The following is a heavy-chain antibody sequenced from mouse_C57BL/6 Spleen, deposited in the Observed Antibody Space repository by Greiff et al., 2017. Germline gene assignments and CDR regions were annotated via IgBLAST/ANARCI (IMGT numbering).Heavy chain of an antibody. CDR3: ARGGGILDY. Sequence: QVQLQQPGAELVMPGASVKLSCKASGYTFTSYWMPWVQQRPGQGLEWIGEIDPSDSYTNYNQKFKGKSTLTVDKSSSTAYMQLSSLTSEDSAVYYCARGGGILDYWGQGTTLTVSS. CDR1: GYTFTSYW. D-gene: IGHD5-2*01. V-gene: IGHV1-69*01. CDR2: IDPSDSYT. J-gene: IGHJ2*01.